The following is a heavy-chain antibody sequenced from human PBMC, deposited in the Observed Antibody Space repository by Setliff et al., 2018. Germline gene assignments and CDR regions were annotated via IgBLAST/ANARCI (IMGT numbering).Heavy chain of an antibody. CDR2: ISYSGTT. D-gene: IGHD1-26*01. CDR3: ARHLGGSSRFDY. Sequence: SSETLSLTCTVSGGSISSGGYYWSWIRQHPGKGLEWIGRISYSGTTYYNPSLKSRVTISVDTSKNQFSLKLSSVTAADTAVYYCARHLGGSSRFDYWGLGTLVTVSS. V-gene: IGHV4-39*01. CDR1: GGSISSGGYY. J-gene: IGHJ4*02.